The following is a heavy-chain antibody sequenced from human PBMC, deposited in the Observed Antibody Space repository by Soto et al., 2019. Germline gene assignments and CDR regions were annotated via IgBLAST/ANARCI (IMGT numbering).Heavy chain of an antibody. CDR2: IVPVLGRP. V-gene: IGHV1-69*10. D-gene: IGHD5-12*01. J-gene: IGHJ4*02. CDR1: GGSFSNFG. CDR3: AREGSGYNF. Sequence: SVKVSCKASGGSFSNFGISWVRQAPRPRLEWMGGIVPVLGRPSYAQRFRGRLTITDDQATSTGYMELISLRSDDTAVYYCAREGSGYNFWGQGTQVTVSS.